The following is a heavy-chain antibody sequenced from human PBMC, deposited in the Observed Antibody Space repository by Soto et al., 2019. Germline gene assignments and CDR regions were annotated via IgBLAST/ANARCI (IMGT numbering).Heavy chain of an antibody. CDR1: GFTFSGSA. CDR3: TSSALIDFYYYYGMDV. D-gene: IGHD3-22*01. CDR2: IRSKANSYAT. J-gene: IGHJ6*02. V-gene: IGHV3-73*02. Sequence: EVQLVESGGGLVQPGGSLKLSCAASGFTFSGSAMHWVRQASGKGLEWVGRIRSKANSYATAYAASVKVRFTISRDDSKNTAYLQMNILKTEDTAVYYCTSSALIDFYYYYGMDVWGQGTTVTVSS.